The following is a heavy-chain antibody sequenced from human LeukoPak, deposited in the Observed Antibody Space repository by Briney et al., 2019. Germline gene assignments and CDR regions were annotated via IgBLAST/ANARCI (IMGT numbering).Heavy chain of an antibody. CDR2: INSDGSST. D-gene: IGHD4-11*01. CDR3: ARSSYSNGEANDY. CDR1: GFTFSSYW. V-gene: IGHV3-74*01. Sequence: PGGSLRLPCAASGFTFSSYWMHWVRQAPGKGPVWVSRINSDGSSTSYADSVKGRFTISRDNAKNTLYLQMNGLRAEDTAVYYCARSSYSNGEANDYWGQGTLVTVSS. J-gene: IGHJ4*02.